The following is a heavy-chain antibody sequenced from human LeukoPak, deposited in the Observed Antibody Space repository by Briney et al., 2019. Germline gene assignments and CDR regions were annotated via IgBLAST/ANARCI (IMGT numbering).Heavy chain of an antibody. CDR2: ISSSSSTI. J-gene: IGHJ3*02. V-gene: IGHV3-48*01. CDR3: ARDSLIVGDYDAFDI. CDR1: GFTFSSYS. Sequence: PGGSLRLSCAASGFTFSSYSMNWVRQAPGKGLEWVSYISSSSSTIYYADSVKGRFTISRDNAKNSLYLQMNSLRAEDTAVHYCARDSLIVGDYDAFDIWGQGTMVTVSS. D-gene: IGHD1-26*01.